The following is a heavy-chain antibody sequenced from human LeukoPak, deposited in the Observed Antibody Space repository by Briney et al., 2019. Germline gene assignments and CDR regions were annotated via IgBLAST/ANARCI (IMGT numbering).Heavy chain of an antibody. D-gene: IGHD3-16*02. CDR2: IYYSGST. CDR1: GGSISSSSYY. Sequence: SETLSLTCNVSGGSISSSSYYWGWIRQPPGKGLEWIGSIYYSGSTYYNPSLKSRVTISVDTSKNQFSLKLSPVTAADTAVYYCASSGDYVWGSYRYYWGQGTPVTVSS. CDR3: ASSGDYVWGSYRYY. J-gene: IGHJ4*02. V-gene: IGHV4-39*01.